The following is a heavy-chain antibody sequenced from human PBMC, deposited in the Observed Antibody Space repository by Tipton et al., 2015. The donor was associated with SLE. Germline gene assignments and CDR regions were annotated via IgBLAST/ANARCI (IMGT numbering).Heavy chain of an antibody. Sequence: TLSLTCTVSGGSISSSSYYWGWIRQPPGKGLEWIGSIYYSGSTYYNPSLKSRVTISVDTSKNQFSLKLTSVTAADTAVYYCARETVTKDAFDIWGQGTMVTVSS. J-gene: IGHJ3*02. CDR3: ARETVTKDAFDI. CDR2: IYYSGST. V-gene: IGHV4-39*07. CDR1: GGSISSSSYY. D-gene: IGHD4-23*01.